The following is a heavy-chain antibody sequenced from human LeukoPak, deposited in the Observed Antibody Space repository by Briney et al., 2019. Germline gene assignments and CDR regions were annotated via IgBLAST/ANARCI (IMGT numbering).Heavy chain of an antibody. J-gene: IGHJ4*02. CDR1: GFTFTSHW. CDR2: IKQDGSEK. CDR3: GKAMDY. V-gene: IGHV3-7*03. Sequence: PGGSLRLSCIASGFTFTSHWMHWVRQAPGKGLEWVANIKQDGSEKYYVDSVKGRFTISRDNAKNSLYLQMNSLRAGDTAVYYCGKAMDYWGQETLVTVSS.